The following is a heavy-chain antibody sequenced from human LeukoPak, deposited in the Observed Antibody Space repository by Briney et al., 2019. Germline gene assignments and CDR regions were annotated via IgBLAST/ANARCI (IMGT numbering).Heavy chain of an antibody. Sequence: GGSLRLSCAASGFTFDDYAMHWVRQAPGKGLEWVSGISWNSGSIGYADSVKGRFTISRDNAKSSLYLQMNSLRAEDTAVYYCARTLENYYYYGMDVWGQGTTVTVSS. D-gene: IGHD3-3*01. V-gene: IGHV3-9*01. J-gene: IGHJ6*02. CDR2: ISWNSGSI. CDR3: ARTLENYYYYGMDV. CDR1: GFTFDDYA.